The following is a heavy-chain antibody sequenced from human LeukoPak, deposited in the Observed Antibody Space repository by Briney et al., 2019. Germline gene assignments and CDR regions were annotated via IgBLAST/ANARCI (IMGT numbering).Heavy chain of an antibody. CDR2: INAGNGDT. D-gene: IGHD5-12*01. Sequence: ASVKVSCKASGYVFTSYGIHWVRRAPGRGLEWLGWINAGNGDTKYSQKFQGRVTITRDTSATTAYMELSSLRSEDTAVYYCARDPSEERGYPYNWFDPWGQGTLVTVSS. V-gene: IGHV1-3*01. J-gene: IGHJ5*02. CDR3: ARDPSEERGYPYNWFDP. CDR1: GYVFTSYG.